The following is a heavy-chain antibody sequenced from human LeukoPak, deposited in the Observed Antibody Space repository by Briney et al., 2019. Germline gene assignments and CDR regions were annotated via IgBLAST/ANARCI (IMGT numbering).Heavy chain of an antibody. CDR2: IIPIFGTA. CDR3: ARDRAAGSYYYMDV. CDR1: GGTFSSYA. Sequence: SVKDSCKASGGTFSSYAISWVRQAPGQGLEWMGGIIPIFGTANYAQKFQGRVTITTDESTSTAYMELSGLRSEDTAVYYCARDRAAGSYYYMDVWGKGTTVTVSS. V-gene: IGHV1-69*05. J-gene: IGHJ6*03. D-gene: IGHD6-13*01.